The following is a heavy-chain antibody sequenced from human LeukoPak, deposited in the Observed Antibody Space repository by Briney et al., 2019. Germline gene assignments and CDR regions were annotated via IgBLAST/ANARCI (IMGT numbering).Heavy chain of an antibody. D-gene: IGHD3-10*01. Sequence: GFLKTSRASPGFTFRRYGVNLVRQAPGKGLGWVSSISGGGGRTSYADSVKGRFTISRDNPKNTLYLQMNSPRAEDTAVYYCASSEVLGWGQGTLVTVSS. V-gene: IGHV3-23*01. CDR1: GFTFRRYG. CDR2: ISGGGGRT. CDR3: ASSEVLG. J-gene: IGHJ4*02.